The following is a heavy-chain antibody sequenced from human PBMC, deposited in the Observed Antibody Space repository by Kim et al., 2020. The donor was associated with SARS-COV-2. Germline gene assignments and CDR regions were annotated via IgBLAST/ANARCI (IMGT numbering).Heavy chain of an antibody. CDR1: GFTFINAL. V-gene: IGHV3-15*01. CDR2: IKSKTDGGTT. Sequence: GGSLRLSCAASGFTFINALMNWVRQAPGKGLEWVGRIKSKTDGGTTDYAAPVKGRFTISRDDSKNTLYLQMNSLKIEDTAVYYCTTDGGYSYGYLVYWGQGTLVTVSS. CDR3: TTDGGYSYGYLVY. J-gene: IGHJ4*02. D-gene: IGHD5-18*01.